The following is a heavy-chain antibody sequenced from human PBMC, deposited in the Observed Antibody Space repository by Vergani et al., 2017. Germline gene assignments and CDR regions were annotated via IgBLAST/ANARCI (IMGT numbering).Heavy chain of an antibody. CDR3: ATKSXGTPGCQIGYFRE. D-gene: IGHD1-1*01. V-gene: IGHV3-30*03. J-gene: IGHJ1*01. CDR2: ISDDGTQK. CDR1: GFTSSYYG. Sequence: QVHLVESGGGVVQPGRSLRPSCVVAGFTSSYYGMHWVRQAPGKGLEWVAVISDDGTQKYYADSVKGRFTISRDNSKSTLYLQMNSLRTEDTAVYYCATKSXGTPGCQIGYFREWGQGTLVTVSS.